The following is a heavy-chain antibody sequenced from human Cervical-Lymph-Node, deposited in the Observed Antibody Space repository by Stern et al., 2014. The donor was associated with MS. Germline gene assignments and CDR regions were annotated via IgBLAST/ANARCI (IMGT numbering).Heavy chain of an antibody. CDR2: IYYDGSNR. J-gene: IGHJ1*01. V-gene: IGHV3-33*01. D-gene: IGHD4-23*01. Sequence: VQLVESGGGVVQPGRSLRLSCAASGFTISSSGMHWVRQAPGKGLEWLTIIYYDGSNRYYADSVKGRFTISRDNSKNTLYLQMNSLRAEDTAVYYCAREGGNTAEYFQHWGQGTLVTVSS. CDR1: GFTISSSG. CDR3: AREGGNTAEYFQH.